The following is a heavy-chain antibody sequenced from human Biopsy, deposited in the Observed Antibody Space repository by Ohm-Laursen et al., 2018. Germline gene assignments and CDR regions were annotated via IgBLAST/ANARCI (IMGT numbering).Heavy chain of an antibody. CDR2: IYPGGGT. Sequence: SETLSLTCTVSGDSIRNYYWSWIRQAAGKGLDWIGRIYPGGGTIYNPSLKSRVTMSVDTSKSHFSLNLNSVTAADTAVYYCAGIVLGPTNDAFDIWGQGTMVTVSS. D-gene: IGHD1-26*01. V-gene: IGHV4-4*07. CDR3: AGIVLGPTNDAFDI. J-gene: IGHJ3*02. CDR1: GDSIRNYY.